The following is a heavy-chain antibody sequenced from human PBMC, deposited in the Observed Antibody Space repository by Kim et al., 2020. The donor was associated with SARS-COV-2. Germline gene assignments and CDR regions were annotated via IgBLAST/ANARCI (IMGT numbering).Heavy chain of an antibody. D-gene: IGHD6-13*01. CDR3: AWLGGIAAAGTVDY. J-gene: IGHJ4*02. V-gene: IGHV3-11*03. Sequence: YSDSVKGRFTISRDNAKNSLFLQMNSLRAEDTALYFCAWLGGIAAAGTVDYWGQGALVTVSS.